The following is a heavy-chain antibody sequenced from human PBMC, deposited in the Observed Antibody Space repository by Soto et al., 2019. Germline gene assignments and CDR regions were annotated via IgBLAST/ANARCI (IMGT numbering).Heavy chain of an antibody. Sequence: TLSLTCTVSGGSISSYYWSWIRQPPGRGLEWIGYIYYSGSTNYNPSLKSRVTMSVDTSKNQFSLKLSSVTAADTAVYYCARKYDILTGHEPFDYWGQGTWSPSPQ. D-gene: IGHD3-9*01. V-gene: IGHV4-59*08. CDR2: IYYSGST. CDR1: GGSISSYY. CDR3: ARKYDILTGHEPFDY. J-gene: IGHJ4*02.